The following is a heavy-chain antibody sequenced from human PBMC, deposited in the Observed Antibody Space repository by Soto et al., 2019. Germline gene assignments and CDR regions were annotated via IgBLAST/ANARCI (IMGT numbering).Heavy chain of an antibody. V-gene: IGHV3-30-3*01. D-gene: IGHD3-22*01. CDR2: VSKDGNEK. J-gene: IGHJ4*02. Sequence: QVQLVESGGGVVQPGRSLRLSCAASGFTFSSYAMHWVRQAPGKGLEWVALVSKDGNEKHYADSVKGRFTISRDNSRNMVYLQLSSLKDEDTAVHYCVTEGAAGYFPNWGQGTLVTVSS. CDR3: VTEGAAGYFPN. CDR1: GFTFSSYA.